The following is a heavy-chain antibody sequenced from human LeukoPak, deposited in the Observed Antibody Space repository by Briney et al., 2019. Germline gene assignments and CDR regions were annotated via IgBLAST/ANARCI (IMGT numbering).Heavy chain of an antibody. V-gene: IGHV4-59*01. CDR1: GGSISSYY. CDR2: IYYSGST. D-gene: IGHD3-9*01. J-gene: IGHJ6*02. CDR3: ARDPYDILTGLPYGMDV. Sequence: SETLSLTCTVSGGSISSYYWSWIRQPPGKGLEWIGYIYYSGSTNYNPSLKSRVTISVDTSKNQFSLKLSSVTAADTAVYYCARDPYDILTGLPYGMDVWGQGTTVTVSS.